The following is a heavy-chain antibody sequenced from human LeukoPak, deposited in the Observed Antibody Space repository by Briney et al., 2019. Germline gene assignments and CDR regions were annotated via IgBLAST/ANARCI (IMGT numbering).Heavy chain of an antibody. D-gene: IGHD6-13*01. V-gene: IGHV3-23*01. Sequence: PGGSLRLSCAASGFTFSSYGMSWVRQAPGKGLEWVSSISISGASTYYSDSVKGRFTISRDNSKNTVSLQMNSLRPEDTALYYCAKRSAAGTVGYFDYWGQGTLVTVSS. CDR3: AKRSAAGTVGYFDY. CDR1: GFTFSSYG. CDR2: ISISGAST. J-gene: IGHJ4*02.